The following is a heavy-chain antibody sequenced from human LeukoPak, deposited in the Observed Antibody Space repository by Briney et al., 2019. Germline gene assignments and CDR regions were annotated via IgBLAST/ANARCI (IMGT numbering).Heavy chain of an antibody. D-gene: IGHD3-10*01. Sequence: GGSQSLLCVACGFTFRLYEMNWARQAPEKGLEGLSTSSSCGGSIYYLTSVTGRFTISRDDANNSLFLRMTNLRADDTAVYFCVRGGVGRASNWFDPWGQGTLVTVSS. CDR1: GFTFRLYE. V-gene: IGHV3-48*03. CDR2: SSSCGGSI. J-gene: IGHJ5*02. CDR3: VRGGVGRASNWFDP.